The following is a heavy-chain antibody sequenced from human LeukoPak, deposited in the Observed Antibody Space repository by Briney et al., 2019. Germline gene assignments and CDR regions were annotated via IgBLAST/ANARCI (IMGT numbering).Heavy chain of an antibody. CDR2: ISSSSSYI. D-gene: IGHD3-22*01. CDR3: ARDYAMYHYDSSGSNSFDY. V-gene: IGHV3-21*01. J-gene: IGHJ4*02. Sequence: GGSLRLSCAASGFTFSSYSMNWVRQAPGKGLEWVSSISSSSSYIYYADSVKGRFTISRDNAKNSLYLKMNSLRAEDTAVYYCARDYAMYHYDSSGSNSFDYWGQGTLVTVSS. CDR1: GFTFSSYS.